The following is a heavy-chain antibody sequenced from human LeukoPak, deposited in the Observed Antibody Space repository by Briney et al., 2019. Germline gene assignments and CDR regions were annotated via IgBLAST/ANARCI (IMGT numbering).Heavy chain of an antibody. CDR1: GFTFSSYG. V-gene: IGHV3-23*01. D-gene: IGHD3-22*01. J-gene: IGHJ5*02. Sequence: GGSLRLSCAASGFTFSSYGMSWVRQAPGKGLEWVSAISGSGGSTYYADSVKGRFTISRDNSKNTLYLQMNSVRAEDTAVYYCARVGSQYYYDSSGYYFTDNWFDPWGQGTLVTVSS. CDR3: ARVGSQYYYDSSGYYFTDNWFDP. CDR2: ISGSGGST.